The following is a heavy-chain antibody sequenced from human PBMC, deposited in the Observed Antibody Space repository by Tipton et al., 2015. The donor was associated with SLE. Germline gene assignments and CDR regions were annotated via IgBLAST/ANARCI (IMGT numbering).Heavy chain of an antibody. V-gene: IGHV4-39*02. Sequence: TLSLTCTVSGGSIDISGYYWTWIRQAPGKGLEWIGEINHGGGTHYNPSLESRVSISIDTSENHFSLKLTSVTAADTAVYYCARIPAVAGTGVAYWGQGTLVTVSS. J-gene: IGHJ4*02. CDR2: INHGGGT. D-gene: IGHD6-19*01. CDR3: ARIPAVAGTGVAY. CDR1: GGSIDISGYY.